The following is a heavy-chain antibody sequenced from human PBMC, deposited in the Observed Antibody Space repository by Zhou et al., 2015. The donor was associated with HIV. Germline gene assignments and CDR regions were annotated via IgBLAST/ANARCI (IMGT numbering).Heavy chain of an antibody. Sequence: QVQLVQSGAEVKKPGASVKVSCKASGYTFTSYDINWVRQAPGQGLEWMGWMNPNSGNTGYAQNFQGRVTMTRDTSISTAYMELSSLRSEDTAVYYCARARKYQLLGEVVYWGQGTLVTVSS. V-gene: IGHV1-8*01. J-gene: IGHJ4*02. D-gene: IGHD2-2*01. CDR1: GYTFTSYD. CDR3: ARARKYQLLGEVVY. CDR2: MNPNSGNT.